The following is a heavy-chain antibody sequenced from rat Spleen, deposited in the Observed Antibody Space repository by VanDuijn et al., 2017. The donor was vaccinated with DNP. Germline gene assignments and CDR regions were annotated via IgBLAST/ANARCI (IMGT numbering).Heavy chain of an antibody. CDR1: GFTFSNSD. V-gene: IGHV5-25*01. J-gene: IGHJ2*01. Sequence: EVQLVESGGGLVQPGRSMKLSCAASGFTFSNSDMAWVRQAPTKGLEWVASISTSGGSTYYPDSVKGRFTISRDNAKSSLYLQMNSLKSEDTATYYCARRAESAGYFDYWGQGVMVTVSS. CDR3: ARRAESAGYFDY. D-gene: IGHD3-1*01. CDR2: ISTSGGST.